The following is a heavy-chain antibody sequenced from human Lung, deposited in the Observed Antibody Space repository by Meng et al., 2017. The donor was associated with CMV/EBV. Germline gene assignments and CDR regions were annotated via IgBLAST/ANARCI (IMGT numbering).Heavy chain of an antibody. V-gene: IGHV3-13*01. J-gene: IGHJ4*02. CDR3: ARARSPTHFDY. CDR1: GFTFSTYD. Sequence: GESXKISCTASGFTFSTYDFHWVRQPTGKGLEWVSSIGTVGDTYSIGSVEGRFIISREDAKNSVYLQMNGLRDGDTGLYYCARARSPTHFDYWGQGALVTVSS. CDR2: IGTVGDT.